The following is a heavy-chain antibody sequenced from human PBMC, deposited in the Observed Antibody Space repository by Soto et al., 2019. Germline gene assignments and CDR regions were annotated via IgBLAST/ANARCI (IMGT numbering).Heavy chain of an antibody. Sequence: QVQQVQSGAEVKKPGSSVKVSCKASGGTISSYAISWVRQAPGQGLEWMGGIIPILGTENYSQKFQSIVTITADKSTDTAYMELSTLRTKYLAVYYFAKRGSGAAARLDYWGQGTLGNVPS. J-gene: IGHJ4*02. D-gene: IGHD6-13*01. V-gene: IGHV1-69*06. CDR2: IIPILGTE. CDR1: GGTISSYA. CDR3: AKRGSGAAARLDY.